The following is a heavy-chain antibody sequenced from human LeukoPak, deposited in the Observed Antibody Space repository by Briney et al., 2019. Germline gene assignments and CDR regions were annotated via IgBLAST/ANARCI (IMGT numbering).Heavy chain of an antibody. D-gene: IGHD6-13*01. CDR2: IKQDGSEK. Sequence: GGSLRLSCAASGDTFGRYWMSWVRQAPGKGLEWVANIKQDGSEKNYVDSVKGRFTISRDNAKNSLYLQMNSLRAEDTAVYYCARDSWYYDSWFDPWGQGTLVTVSS. V-gene: IGHV3-7*01. J-gene: IGHJ5*02. CDR3: ARDSWYYDSWFDP. CDR1: GDTFGRYW.